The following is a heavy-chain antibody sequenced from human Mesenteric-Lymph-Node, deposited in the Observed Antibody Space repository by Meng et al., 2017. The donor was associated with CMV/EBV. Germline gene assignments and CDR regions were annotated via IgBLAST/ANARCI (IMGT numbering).Heavy chain of an antibody. CDR1: GGSISSSSYY. V-gene: IGHV4-39*07. CDR3: ARVDTYGYDYYYAMDV. J-gene: IGHJ6*02. CDR2: IYYSGST. Sequence: GSLRLSCIVSGGSISSSSYYWGWIRQPPGKGLEWIGSIYYSGSTYYNPSLKSRVTISVDTSKNQFSLKLSSVTAADTAVYYCARVDTYGYDYYYAMDVWGQGTTVTVSS. D-gene: IGHD3-10*01.